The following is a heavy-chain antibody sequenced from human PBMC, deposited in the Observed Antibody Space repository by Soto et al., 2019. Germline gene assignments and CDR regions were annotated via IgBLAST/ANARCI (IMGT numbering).Heavy chain of an antibody. CDR2: IYYSGTT. Sequence: SETLSLTCTVSGDSISPYYWSWIRQPPGKGLEWIGYIYYSGTTNYNPSLKSRVTLSVDTSKNQFSLKLSSVTAADTAVYYCARASGSYYFDYWGQGTLVTVSS. D-gene: IGHD1-26*01. CDR1: GDSISPYY. CDR3: ARASGSYYFDY. V-gene: IGHV4-59*01. J-gene: IGHJ4*02.